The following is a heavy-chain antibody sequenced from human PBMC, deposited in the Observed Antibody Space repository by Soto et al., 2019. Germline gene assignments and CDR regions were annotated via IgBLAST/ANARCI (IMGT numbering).Heavy chain of an antibody. J-gene: IGHJ5*02. CDR2: IYYSGST. D-gene: IGHD3-22*01. CDR3: ARSVRDYYDSSGYSSLIHWLDP. Sequence: SETLSLTCTVSGGSISSGGYYWSWIRQHPGKGLEWIGYIYYSGSTYYNPSLKSRVTISVDTSKNQFSLKLSSVTAADTAVYYCARSVRDYYDSSGYSSLIHWLDPWGQGTLVTVYS. V-gene: IGHV4-31*03. CDR1: GGSISSGGYY.